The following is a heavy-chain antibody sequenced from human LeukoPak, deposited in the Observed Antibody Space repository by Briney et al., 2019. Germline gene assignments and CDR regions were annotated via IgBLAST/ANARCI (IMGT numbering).Heavy chain of an antibody. CDR3: ARGPWEDVFDH. CDR2: IYYSGST. V-gene: IGHV4-39*07. D-gene: IGHD1-26*01. Sequence: PSETLFLTCTVPGGSISSSSYNWGWIRQPPGKGLGWIGSIYYSGSTYYNPSLKSRVTISVDTSKNQFSLKLSSVTAADTAVYYCARGPWEDVFDHWGQGTLVIVSS. CDR1: GGSISSSSYN. J-gene: IGHJ4*02.